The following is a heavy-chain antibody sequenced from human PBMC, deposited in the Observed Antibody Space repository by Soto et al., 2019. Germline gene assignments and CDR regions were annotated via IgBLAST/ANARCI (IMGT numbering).Heavy chain of an antibody. CDR1: GYTFTSYY. J-gene: IGHJ6*02. V-gene: IGHV1-46*01. D-gene: IGHD6-13*01. Sequence: ASVKVSCKAAGYTFTSYYMDWVRQAPGQGLEWMGIINPSGGSTSYAQKFQGRVTMTRDTSTSTVYMELSSLRSEDTAVYYCAREARASGYSSSWYVDYYYYSGMDVWGQGTTVTVSS. CDR2: INPSGGST. CDR3: AREARASGYSSSWYVDYYYYSGMDV.